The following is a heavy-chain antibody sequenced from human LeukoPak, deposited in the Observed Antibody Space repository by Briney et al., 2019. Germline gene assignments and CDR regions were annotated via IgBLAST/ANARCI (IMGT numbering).Heavy chain of an antibody. D-gene: IGHD3-9*01. Sequence: PGGSLRLSCAASGFTFSSYSMNWVRQAPGKGLEWVSGISWNSGSIGYTDSVKGRFTISRDNAKNSLYLQMNSLRPEDAALYYCARDSYFDWLSLDYWGQGTLVTVSS. J-gene: IGHJ4*02. CDR3: ARDSYFDWLSLDY. V-gene: IGHV3-9*01. CDR2: ISWNSGSI. CDR1: GFTFSSYS.